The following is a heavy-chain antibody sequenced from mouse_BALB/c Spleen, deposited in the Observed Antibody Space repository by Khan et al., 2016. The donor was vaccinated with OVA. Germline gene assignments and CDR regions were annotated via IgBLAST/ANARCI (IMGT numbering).Heavy chain of an antibody. CDR3: TRGGYVRPFAY. Sequence: VQLQQSGAELVKPGASVKLSCKASGYTFTSYYMYWVKQRPGQGLEWIGEINPSNGGTNVNEKFKSKATLTVDKSYSTAYMEVSSLTSEDSAVYYCTRGGYVRPFAYWGQGTLVTVSA. V-gene: IGHV1S81*02. D-gene: IGHD2-14*01. CDR1: GYTFTSYY. J-gene: IGHJ3*01. CDR2: INPSNGGT.